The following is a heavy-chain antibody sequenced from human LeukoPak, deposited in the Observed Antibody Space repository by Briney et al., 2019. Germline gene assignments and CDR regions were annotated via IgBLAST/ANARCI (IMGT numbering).Heavy chain of an antibody. J-gene: IGHJ4*02. CDR3: ARAALWSGYYNYFDY. CDR1: GYTFTGYY. CDR2: INPNSGGT. V-gene: IGHV1-2*02. D-gene: IGHD3-3*01. Sequence: ASVKVSCKASGYTFTGYYMHWVRQAPGQGLEWMGWINPNSGGTNYAQKFQGRVTMTRDTSISTAYMELSRLRSDDTAVYYCARAALWSGYYNYFDYWGQGTLVTVSS.